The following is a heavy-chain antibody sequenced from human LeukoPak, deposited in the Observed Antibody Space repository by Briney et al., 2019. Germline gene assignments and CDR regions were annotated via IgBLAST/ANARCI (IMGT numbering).Heavy chain of an antibody. V-gene: IGHV4-59*01. J-gene: IGHJ4*02. CDR1: AGSISTYY. CDR3: ARSYGDYINFDY. CDR2: IYYSGST. D-gene: IGHD4-17*01. Sequence: SETLSLTCIVSAGSISTYYWNWIRQPPGKGLEWIGYIYYSGSTNCNPSLKSRVTISVDTSKNQFSLNLTSVTAADTAVYYCARSYGDYINFDYWGKGSLVTVSS.